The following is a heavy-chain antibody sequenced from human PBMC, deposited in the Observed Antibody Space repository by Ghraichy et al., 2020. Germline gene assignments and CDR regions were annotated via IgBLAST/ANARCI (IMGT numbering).Heavy chain of an antibody. V-gene: IGHV3-48*02. CDR2: ISSSSRTI. Sequence: GALRLSCAASGFTFSSYNMNWVRQAPGKGLEWISYISSSSRTIYYADSVKGRFTISRDNAKNSLYLQMNSLRDEDTAVYYCARRASSGYYFNTLDFWGQGTLVTVSS. D-gene: IGHD3-22*01. CDR3: ARRASSGYYFNTLDF. J-gene: IGHJ4*02. CDR1: GFTFSSYN.